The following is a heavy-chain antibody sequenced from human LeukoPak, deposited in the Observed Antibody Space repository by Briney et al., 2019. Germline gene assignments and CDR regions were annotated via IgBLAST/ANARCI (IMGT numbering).Heavy chain of an antibody. J-gene: IGHJ4*02. Sequence: PGGSLRLSCAASGFTFSTAWMNWVRQAPGKGLEWVGRSKNKGDNWATDYAAPVTGRFTISRDESKNTLYLHMNNLRTEDTAVYDCTTGWTVTTHDGYWGQGTLVTVSS. D-gene: IGHD3-3*01. CDR1: GFTFSTAW. CDR2: SKNKGDNWAT. CDR3: TTGWTVTTHDGY. V-gene: IGHV3-15*07.